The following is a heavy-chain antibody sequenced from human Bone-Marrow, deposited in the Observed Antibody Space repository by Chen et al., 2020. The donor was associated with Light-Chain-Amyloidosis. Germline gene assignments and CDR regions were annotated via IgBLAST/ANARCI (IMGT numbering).Heavy chain of an antibody. CDR3: ARGPSRITIFGVVITRGYFDY. CDR1: GGSFCGYY. D-gene: IGHD3-3*01. Sequence: QVQLQQWGAGLLKLSETLSPTCAVNGGSFCGYYWSWTRQPPGKGLEWIGEINHSGSTNYNPSLKSRVTISVDTSKNQFSLKLSSVTAADTAVYYCARGPSRITIFGVVITRGYFDYWGQGTLVTVSS. CDR2: INHSGST. V-gene: IGHV4-34*01. J-gene: IGHJ4*02.